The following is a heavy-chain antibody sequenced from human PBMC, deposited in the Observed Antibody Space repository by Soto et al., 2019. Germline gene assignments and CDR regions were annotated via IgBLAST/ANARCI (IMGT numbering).Heavy chain of an antibody. V-gene: IGHV4-59*01. CDR1: GGSISSYY. D-gene: IGHD3-22*01. CDR2: IYYSGIT. CDR3: ARDLGYSFDY. Sequence: QVQLQESGPGLVKPSETLSLTCTVSGGSISSYYWSWIRQPPGKGLEWIGYIYYSGITNNNPSLKSRVTISVDTSKNQFSLKLSSVTAADTAVYYCARDLGYSFDYWGQGTLVTVSS. J-gene: IGHJ4*02.